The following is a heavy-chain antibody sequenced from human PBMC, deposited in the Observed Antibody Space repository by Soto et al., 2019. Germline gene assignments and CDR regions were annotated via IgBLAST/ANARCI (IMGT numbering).Heavy chain of an antibody. CDR1: GYIFSDHG. CDR2: ISAFTGVT. J-gene: IGHJ5*02. D-gene: IGHD6-13*01. Sequence: QIQLVQSGPEVKKPGASVRVSCKASGYIFSDHGFSWVRQGPGQGLEWLGWISAFTGVTDYAQKFQGRLTLTTDTSTSTAYMELRSLRSDDTAVYYCAKDRPRFTQQFKGVSWGQGTLVTVSS. CDR3: AKDRPRFTQQFKGVS. V-gene: IGHV1-18*01.